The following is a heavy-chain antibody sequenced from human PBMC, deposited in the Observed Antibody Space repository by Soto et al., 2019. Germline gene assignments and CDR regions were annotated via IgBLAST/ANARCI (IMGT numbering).Heavy chain of an antibody. CDR3: ARGLRRDGYNLGY. D-gene: IGHD5-12*01. CDR1: GGTFSSYT. J-gene: IGHJ4*02. Sequence: SVKVSCKASGGTFSSYTISWVRQAPGQGLEWMGRIIPILGIANYAQKFQGRVTITADKSTSTAYMELSSLRSEDTAVYYCARGLRRDGYNLGYWGQGTLVTVSS. CDR2: IIPILGIA. V-gene: IGHV1-69*02.